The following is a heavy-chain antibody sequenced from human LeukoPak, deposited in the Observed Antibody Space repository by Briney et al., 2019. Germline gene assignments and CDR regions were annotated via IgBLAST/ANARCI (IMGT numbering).Heavy chain of an antibody. CDR3: ARNLVVSRWGGGWFDP. CDR2: INSYNGDT. Sequence: ASVKVSCKASGYTFTSYDINWVRQATGQGLEWMGWINSYNGDTDYSQKFQDRLTMTTDTSTSTAYMDLRSLRSDDTAIYYCARNLVVSRWGGGWFDPWGQGTLVTVSS. D-gene: IGHD4-23*01. J-gene: IGHJ5*02. CDR1: GYTFTSYD. V-gene: IGHV1-18*01.